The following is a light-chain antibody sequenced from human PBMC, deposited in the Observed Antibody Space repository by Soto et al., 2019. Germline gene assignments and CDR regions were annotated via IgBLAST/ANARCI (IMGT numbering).Light chain of an antibody. Sequence: QSALTQPASVSGSPGQSITISCTGTSSDVGGYNYVSWYQQPPGKAPKLMIYDVSNRPSGVSNRFSGSKSGNTASLTISGLQAEDEDDYYGSSYTSSSTEVFGTGTKLTVL. V-gene: IGLV2-14*01. J-gene: IGLJ1*01. CDR1: SSDVGGYNY. CDR3: SSYTSSSTEV. CDR2: DVS.